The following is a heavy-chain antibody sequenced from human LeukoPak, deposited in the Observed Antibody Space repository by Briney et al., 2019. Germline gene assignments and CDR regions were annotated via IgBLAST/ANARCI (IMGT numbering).Heavy chain of an antibody. CDR3: AKGPAHLQSWYGAFDI. D-gene: IGHD6-13*01. CDR1: GFTFSSYA. V-gene: IGHV3-23*01. CDR2: ISGSGGST. J-gene: IGHJ3*02. Sequence: GGSLRLSCAASGFTFSSYAMSWVRQAPGKGLEWVSAISGSGGSTYYADSVKGRFTISRDNSKNTLYLQMNSLRAEDTAVYYCAKGPAHLQSWYGAFDIWGQGTMVTVSS.